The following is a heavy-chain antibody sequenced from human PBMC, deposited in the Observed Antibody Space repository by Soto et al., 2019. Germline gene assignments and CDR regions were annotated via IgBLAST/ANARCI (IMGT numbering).Heavy chain of an antibody. V-gene: IGHV3-48*01. CDR3: ATVCRYCSTSTSLS. CDR2: ISTGDSPI. Sequence: EVQLVESGGGLVQPGGSLRLSCAASGFTFSSYAMNWVRQAPGKGLEWVSYISTGDSPIYYADSVKGRFTIAKDNAKNSLYLQMISLRAEDTAVYYCATVCRYCSTSTSLSWGQGTLVTVSS. J-gene: IGHJ5*02. CDR1: GFTFSSYA. D-gene: IGHD2-2*01.